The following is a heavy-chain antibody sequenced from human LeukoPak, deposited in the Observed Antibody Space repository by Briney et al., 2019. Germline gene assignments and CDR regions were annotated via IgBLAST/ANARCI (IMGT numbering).Heavy chain of an antibody. V-gene: IGHV4-39*01. CDR1: GGSISSSSYY. CDR2: IYYSGST. CDR3: AGSSSSGWYEDDY. D-gene: IGHD6-19*01. J-gene: IGHJ4*02. Sequence: SETLSLTCTVSGGSISSSSYYWGWIRQPPGKGLEWIGSIYYSGSTYYNPSLKSRVTISVDTSKNQFSLKLSSVTAADTAVYYCAGSSSSGWYEDDYWGQGTLVTVSS.